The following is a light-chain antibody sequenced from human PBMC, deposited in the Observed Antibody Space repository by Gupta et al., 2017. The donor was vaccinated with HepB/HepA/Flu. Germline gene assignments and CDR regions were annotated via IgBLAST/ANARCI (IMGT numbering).Light chain of an antibody. CDR3: MQATQWPYT. Sequence: DAVTRQSALSQPVILGQPASISCKSSHSLLYSDGNIYLNWLQQKQGQLPRRLIYKIANRVSGVPDRFSCSRSCNDFTLKISSVDAEDVGVYYCMQATQWPYTFGQGTKLEI. CDR2: KIA. J-gene: IGKJ2*01. CDR1: HSLLYSDGNIY. V-gene: IGKV2-30*01.